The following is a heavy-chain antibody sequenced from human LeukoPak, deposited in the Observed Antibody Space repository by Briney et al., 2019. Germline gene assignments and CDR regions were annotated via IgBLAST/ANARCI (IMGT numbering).Heavy chain of an antibody. CDR2: IIPIFGTA. CDR3: ATRPDYSSSWDYYYYSMDV. J-gene: IGHJ6*02. V-gene: IGHV1-69*13. CDR1: GGTFSSYA. D-gene: IGHD6-6*01. Sequence: SVKVSYKASGGTFSSYAISWVRQAPGQGLEWMGGIIPIFGTANYAQKFQGRVTITADESTSTAYMELSSLRSEDTAVYYCATRPDYSSSWDYYYYSMDVWGQGTTVTVSS.